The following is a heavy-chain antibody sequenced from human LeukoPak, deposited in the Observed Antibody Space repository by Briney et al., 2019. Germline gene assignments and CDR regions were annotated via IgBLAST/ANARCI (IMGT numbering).Heavy chain of an antibody. D-gene: IGHD6-19*01. J-gene: IGHJ4*02. CDR2: VIPIFGTA. V-gene: IGHV1-69*06. CDR3: ARGGRQWPWVGPFDY. Sequence: WASVKVSCKASGGTFSSYAISWVRQAPGQGLEWMGGVIPIFGTANFAQKFQGRVTITADKSTSTAYMELSSLRSEDAAVYYSARGGRQWPWVGPFDYWGQGTLVTVSS. CDR1: GGTFSSYA.